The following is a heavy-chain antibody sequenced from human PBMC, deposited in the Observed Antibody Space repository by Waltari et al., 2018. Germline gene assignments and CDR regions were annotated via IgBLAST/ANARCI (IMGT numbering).Heavy chain of an antibody. CDR1: CFAFSVYW. CDR3: SRSPAGYSRSDY. D-gene: IGHD5-18*01. V-gene: IGHV3-74*01. Sequence: EVRLEESGGGLVQPGGSVIRSCVASCFAFSVYWMHWVRQAPEKGLVWVSRIDDDGRGTTYADSVMGRFTISRDNAKNTVYLEMNSLRAEDTAVYYCSRSPAGYSRSDYWGQGTLVTVSS. J-gene: IGHJ4*02. CDR2: IDDDGRGT.